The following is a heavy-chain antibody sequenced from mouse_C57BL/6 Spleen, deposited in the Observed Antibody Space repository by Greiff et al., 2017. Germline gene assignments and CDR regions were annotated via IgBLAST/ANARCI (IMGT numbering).Heavy chain of an antibody. CDR3: ARNGRATGGYFDV. V-gene: IGHV1-82*01. Sequence: QVQLQQSGPELVKPGASVKISCKASGYAFSSSWMNWLKQRPGKGLEWIGRICPGDGDTNYNGKFKGKATLTADKSSSTAYMQLSSLTSEDSAVYFCARNGRATGGYFDVWGTGTTVTVSS. J-gene: IGHJ1*03. CDR1: GYAFSSSW. D-gene: IGHD1-1*01. CDR2: ICPGDGDT.